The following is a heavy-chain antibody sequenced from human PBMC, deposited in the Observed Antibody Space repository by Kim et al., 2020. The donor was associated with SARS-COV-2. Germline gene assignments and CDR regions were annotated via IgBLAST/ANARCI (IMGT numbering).Heavy chain of an antibody. CDR3: ARERLLWFGEFYTGRDYYGMDV. CDR1: GGSISSYY. Sequence: SETLSLTCTVSGGSISSYYWSWIRQPPGKGLEWIGYIYYSGSTNYNPSLKSRVTISVDTSKNQFSLKLSSVTAADTAVYYCARERLLWFGEFYTGRDYYGMDVWGQGTTVTVSS. V-gene: IGHV4-59*01. J-gene: IGHJ6*02. CDR2: IYYSGST. D-gene: IGHD3-10*01.